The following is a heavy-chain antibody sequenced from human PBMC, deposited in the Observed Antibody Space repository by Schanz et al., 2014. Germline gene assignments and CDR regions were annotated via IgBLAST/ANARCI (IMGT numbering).Heavy chain of an antibody. D-gene: IGHD2-15*01. V-gene: IGHV3-NL1*01. Sequence: VQLVQSGGGLVQPGGSLRLSCAASGFGFSSYSMNWVRQAPGKGLEWVSVIGVDGTTTYYADSVKGRFTISRDSSKNTLFLQMNSLRTEDTAVYYCARLDPYCRSGTCSRAFDFWGQGTLVTVSS. J-gene: IGHJ4*02. CDR1: GFGFSSYS. CDR2: IGVDGTTT. CDR3: ARLDPYCRSGTCSRAFDF.